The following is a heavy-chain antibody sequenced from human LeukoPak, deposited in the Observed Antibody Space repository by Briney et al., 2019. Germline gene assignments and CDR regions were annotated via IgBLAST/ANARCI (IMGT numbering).Heavy chain of an antibody. CDR1: GFTFSTNY. CDR2: IYSDGRT. Sequence: GGSLRLSCAASGFTFSTNYMSWVRQAPGQGLEWVSVIYSDGRTYYADSVKGRFTISRDNSKNKLYLQMNSLRAEDTAVYYCARDSGRFDVFDIWGQGTMVTVSS. D-gene: IGHD3-10*01. V-gene: IGHV3-53*01. J-gene: IGHJ3*02. CDR3: ARDSGRFDVFDI.